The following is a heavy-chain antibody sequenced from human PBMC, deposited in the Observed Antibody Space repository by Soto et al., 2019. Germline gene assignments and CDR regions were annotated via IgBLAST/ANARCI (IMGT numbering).Heavy chain of an antibody. V-gene: IGHV4-34*01. J-gene: IGHJ6*03. CDR1: GGSFSGYY. CDR2: INHSGST. Sequence: PSETLSLTCAVYGGSFSGYYWSWIRQPPGKGLEWIGEINHSGSTKYNPSLKSRVTISVDTSKNQFSLKLSSVTAADTAVYYCGRGRYCSGGSCPAGPYYMDVWGKGTTVTVSS. D-gene: IGHD2-15*01. CDR3: GRGRYCSGGSCPAGPYYMDV.